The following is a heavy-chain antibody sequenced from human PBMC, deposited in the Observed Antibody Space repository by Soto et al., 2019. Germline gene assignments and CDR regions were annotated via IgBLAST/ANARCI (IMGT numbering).Heavy chain of an antibody. D-gene: IGHD6-19*01. CDR3: ARDGIAGAGTLDY. CDR1: GFTFSSYS. J-gene: IGHJ4*02. Sequence: EVQLVESGGGLVKPGGSLRLSCAASGFTFSSYSMNWVRQAPGKGLEWVSSISSSSSYIYYADSVKGRITISRDNAKNTLYLQMNSLRAEDTAVYYCARDGIAGAGTLDYWCQGTLVTVSS. CDR2: ISSSSSYI. V-gene: IGHV3-21*01.